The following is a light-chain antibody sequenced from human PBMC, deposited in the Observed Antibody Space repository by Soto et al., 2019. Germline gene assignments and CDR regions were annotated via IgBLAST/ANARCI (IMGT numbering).Light chain of an antibody. CDR2: EVS. V-gene: IGLV2-8*01. CDR3: SSYAGSSNVRV. J-gene: IGLJ3*02. CDR1: SSDIGAYNF. Sequence: QSALTQPPSASGSPGQSVTISCTGASSDIGAYNFVSWYQQHPGKAPKLMIYEVSKRPSGVPDRFSGSKSGNTASLTVSGLQAEDEADYYCSSYAGSSNVRVFGGGTKLTVL.